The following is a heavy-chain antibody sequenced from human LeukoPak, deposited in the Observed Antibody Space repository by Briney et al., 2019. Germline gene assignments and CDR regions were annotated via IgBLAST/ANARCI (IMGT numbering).Heavy chain of an antibody. CDR1: GFIFSAYA. Sequence: GGSLRLSCSASGFIFSAYAMSWVRRTPGKGLEWVLSVSGSGANTYYSNYAKGRFSIDRDNPNHTLYLEMNSLRVDDPPVYYCANARTQWLGPRQFDYWGPGTLVTGSS. J-gene: IGHJ4*02. V-gene: IGHV3-23*01. D-gene: IGHD6-19*01. CDR2: VSGSGANT. CDR3: ANARTQWLGPRQFDY.